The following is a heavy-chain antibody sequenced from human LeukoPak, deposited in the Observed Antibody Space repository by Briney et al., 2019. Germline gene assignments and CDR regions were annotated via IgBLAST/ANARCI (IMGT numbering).Heavy chain of an antibody. V-gene: IGHV4-39*01. CDR1: GGSISSSNYY. D-gene: IGHD1-26*01. J-gene: IGHJ4*02. Sequence: PSETLSLTCTVSGGSISSSNYYWGWIRQPPGKGLEWIGSMYYSGSTYYNPSLKSRVTISGDTSKNQFSLKLSSVTAADTAVYYCARLSYWAHFDYWGQGILVTVSS. CDR2: MYYSGST. CDR3: ARLSYWAHFDY.